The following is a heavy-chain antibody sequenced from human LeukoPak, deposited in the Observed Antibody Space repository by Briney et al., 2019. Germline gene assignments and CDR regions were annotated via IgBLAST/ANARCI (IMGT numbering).Heavy chain of an antibody. V-gene: IGHV3-9*01. CDR3: AKDRGLRNQWLQVTYDS. CDR2: ISWNSVNI. J-gene: IGHJ4*02. CDR1: GFTFDDYA. Sequence: GGSLRLSCAASGFTFDDYAMHWVRQAPGKGLEWVSGISWNSVNIGHEDSVKGRFTISRDNAKNSLHLQMNSLRPKDTALYYCAKDRGLRNQWLQVTYDSWGQGTLVTVSS. D-gene: IGHD5-24*01.